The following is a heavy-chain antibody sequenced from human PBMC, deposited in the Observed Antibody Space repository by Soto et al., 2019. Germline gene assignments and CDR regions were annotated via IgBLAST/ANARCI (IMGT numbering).Heavy chain of an antibody. D-gene: IGHD3-22*01. CDR3: ARQGYHYDTYSFGY. J-gene: IGHJ4*02. V-gene: IGHV5-51*01. CDR1: GYTFTSYW. Sequence: GKSLKISCKASGYTFTSYWIGWVRQMPGKGLEWMGIIYPSNSETRFSPPFQGQVTLSADKSIFTAYLQWSSLKASDTAMYYCARQGYHYDTYSFGYWGQGTLVTVSS. CDR2: IYPSNSET.